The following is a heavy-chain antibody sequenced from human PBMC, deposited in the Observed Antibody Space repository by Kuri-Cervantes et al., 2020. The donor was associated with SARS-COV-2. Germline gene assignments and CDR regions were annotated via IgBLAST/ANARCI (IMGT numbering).Heavy chain of an antibody. V-gene: IGHV4-34*01. Sequence: GSLRLSCAVYGGSFSGYYWSWIRQPPGKGLEWIGEINHSGSTNYNPSLKSRVTISVDTSKNQFSLKLSSVTAADTAVYYCARGGRIAAAGRGVVFFDYWGQGTLVTVSS. J-gene: IGHJ4*02. D-gene: IGHD6-13*01. CDR3: ARGGRIAAAGRGVVFFDY. CDR2: INHSGST. CDR1: GGSFSGYY.